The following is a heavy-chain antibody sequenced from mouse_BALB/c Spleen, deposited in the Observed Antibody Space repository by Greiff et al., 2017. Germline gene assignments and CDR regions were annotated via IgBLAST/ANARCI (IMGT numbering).Heavy chain of an antibody. CDR3: TNDYALAY. D-gene: IGHD2-4*01. V-gene: IGHV1-15*01. J-gene: IGHJ3*01. CDR1: GYTFTDYE. CDR2: IDPETGGT. Sequence: QVQLKQSGAELVRPGASVTLSCKASGYTFTDYEMHWVKQTPVHGLEWIGAIDPETGGTAYNQKFKGKATLTADKSSSTAYMELRSLTSEDSAVYYCTNDYALAYWGQGTLVTVSA.